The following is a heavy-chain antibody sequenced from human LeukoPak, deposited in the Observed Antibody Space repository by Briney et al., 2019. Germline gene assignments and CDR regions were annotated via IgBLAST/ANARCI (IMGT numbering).Heavy chain of an antibody. J-gene: IGHJ4*02. CDR1: GGSFSGYY. CDR2: INHSGST. V-gene: IGHV4-34*01. Sequence: SETLSLTCAVYGGSFSGYYWSWIRQPPGKGLEWIGEINHSGSTNYNPSLKSRVTISVDTSKNQFSLKLSSVTAADTAVYYCARGRRSSGWYGYWGQGTLVTVYS. D-gene: IGHD6-19*01. CDR3: ARGRRSSGWYGY.